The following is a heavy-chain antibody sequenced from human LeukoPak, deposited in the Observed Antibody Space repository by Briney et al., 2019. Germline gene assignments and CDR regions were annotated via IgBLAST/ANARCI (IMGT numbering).Heavy chain of an antibody. V-gene: IGHV1-2*02. J-gene: IGHJ5*02. CDR1: GYTFTGYY. CDR3: ARTNWNYDRWLDP. CDR2: INPNSGGT. Sequence: GASVKVSCKASGYTFTGYYMHWVRQAPGQGLEWMGWINPNSGGTNYAQKFQGRVTMTRDTSISAAYMELSRLRSDDTAVYYCARTNWNYDRWLDPWGQGTLVTVSS. D-gene: IGHD1-7*01.